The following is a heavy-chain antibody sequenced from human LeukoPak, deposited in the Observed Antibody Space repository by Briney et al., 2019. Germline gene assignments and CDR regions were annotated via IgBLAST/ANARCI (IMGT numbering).Heavy chain of an antibody. CDR2: INPNSGGT. CDR1: GYTFTGYY. J-gene: IGHJ4*02. Sequence: ASVKVSCKASGYTFTGYYMHWVRQAPGQGLEWMGWINPNSGGTNYAQKFQGRVTMTRDTSISTAYMELSRLRSDDTAVYYCARAKSHSSGWHHYFDYWGQGTLVTVSS. CDR3: ARAKSHSSGWHHYFDY. V-gene: IGHV1-2*02. D-gene: IGHD6-19*01.